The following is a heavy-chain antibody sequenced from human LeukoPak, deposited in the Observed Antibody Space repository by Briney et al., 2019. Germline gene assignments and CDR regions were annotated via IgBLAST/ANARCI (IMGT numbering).Heavy chain of an antibody. J-gene: IGHJ5*01. CDR1: GYSFTGYY. CDR2: INPNSGGT. D-gene: IGHD2-15*01. Sequence: ASVKVSCKTSGYSFTGYYIHWVRQAPGQGFEWLGWINPNSGGTNYAQMFQDSVSMTRDTSINTAYMELSSLRLDDTAVYYCARGVAPAGRRLDSWGQGTLITVSS. CDR3: ARGVAPAGRRLDS. V-gene: IGHV1-2*02.